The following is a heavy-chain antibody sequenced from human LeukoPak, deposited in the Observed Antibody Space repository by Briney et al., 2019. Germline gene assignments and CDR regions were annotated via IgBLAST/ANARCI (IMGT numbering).Heavy chain of an antibody. D-gene: IGHD3-16*01. J-gene: IGHJ5*02. Sequence: SETLSLTCTVSGGFISGHYWSWIRQPPGKGLEWIGYIYYNGDTNYNPSVKSRVTISLDKSKNYLSLKLTSATAADTAIYYCARHIRLGGWFGPWGQGTLVTVPS. CDR2: IYYNGDT. CDR3: ARHIRLGGWFGP. CDR1: GGFISGHY. V-gene: IGHV4-59*08.